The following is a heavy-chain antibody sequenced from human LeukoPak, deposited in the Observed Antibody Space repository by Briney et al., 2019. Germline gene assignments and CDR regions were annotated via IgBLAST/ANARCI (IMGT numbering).Heavy chain of an antibody. J-gene: IGHJ3*01. CDR1: RFTFSSYG. Sequence: GGSLRPSCAASRFTFSSYGMHWVRQAPGKGLEWVAVIWYDGSNEYYGDSVKGRFTISRDNSKNTLYLQMNSLRAEDTAVYYCARTPQETMVRGVSKTPGAFDLWGQGTMVTVSS. D-gene: IGHD3-10*01. CDR2: IWYDGSNE. CDR3: ARTPQETMVRGVSKTPGAFDL. V-gene: IGHV3-33*01.